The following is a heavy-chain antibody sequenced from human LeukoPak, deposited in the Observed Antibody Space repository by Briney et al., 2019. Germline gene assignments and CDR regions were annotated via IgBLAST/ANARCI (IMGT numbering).Heavy chain of an antibody. CDR2: IKSKTDGGTT. D-gene: IGHD6-19*01. CDR1: GFTFSNAW. CDR3: TTAEYSSGWLLPYPYYYYYMDV. V-gene: IGHV3-15*01. Sequence: GGSLRLSCAASGFTFSNAWMSWVRQAPGKGLGWVGRIKSKTDGGTTDYAAPVKGRFTISRDDSKNTLYLQMNNLKTKDTAVYYCTTAEYSSGWLLPYPYYYYYMDVWGKGTTVTISS. J-gene: IGHJ6*03.